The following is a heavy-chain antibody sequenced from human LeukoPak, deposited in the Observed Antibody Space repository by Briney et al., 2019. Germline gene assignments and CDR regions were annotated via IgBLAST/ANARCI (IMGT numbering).Heavy chain of an antibody. CDR3: AKDRGAFDI. Sequence: GGSLRLSCAASGFTFSSYGMHWVRQAPGKGLEWVAFISYDGTNKYYADSVKGRFTISRDNSKNTLYLQMNSLRAEDTAVYYCAKDRGAFDIWGQGTMVTVSS. D-gene: IGHD5-12*01. CDR2: ISYDGTNK. J-gene: IGHJ3*02. V-gene: IGHV3-30*18. CDR1: GFTFSSYG.